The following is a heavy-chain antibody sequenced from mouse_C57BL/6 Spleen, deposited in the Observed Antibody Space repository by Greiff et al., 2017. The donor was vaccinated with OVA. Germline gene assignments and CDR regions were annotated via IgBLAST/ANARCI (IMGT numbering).Heavy chain of an antibody. D-gene: IGHD2-2*01. CDR1: GYTFTSYW. Sequence: VQLQQSGAELVKPGASVKLSCKASGYTFTSYWMHWVKQRPGQGLEWIGMIHPNSGSTNYNEKFKSKATLTVDKSSSTAYMQLSSLTSEDSAVYYCARGEAIYYGYGAYWGQGTLVTVSA. CDR3: ARGEAIYYGYGAY. CDR2: IHPNSGST. J-gene: IGHJ3*01. V-gene: IGHV1-64*01.